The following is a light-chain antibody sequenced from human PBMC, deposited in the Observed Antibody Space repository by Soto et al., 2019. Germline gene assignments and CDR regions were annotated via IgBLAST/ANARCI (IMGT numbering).Light chain of an antibody. Sequence: DIQMTQSPSTLSTSVGDRVTITCRASQMVNNRLAWYQQKPGEAPKVLIYDASSLKIGVPSRFSGSGSGTDFSLTISSLQPEDVATYYCQYLNSFPLTFGGGTKVEIK. CDR2: DAS. CDR1: QMVNNR. CDR3: QYLNSFPLT. J-gene: IGKJ4*01. V-gene: IGKV1-5*01.